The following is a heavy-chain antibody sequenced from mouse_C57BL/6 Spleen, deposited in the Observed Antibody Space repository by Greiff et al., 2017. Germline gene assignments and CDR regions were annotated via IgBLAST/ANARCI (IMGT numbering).Heavy chain of an antibody. D-gene: IGHD3-2*01. J-gene: IGHJ3*01. CDR2: INPSSGYT. Sequence: VQLQESGAELARPGASVKMSCKASGYTFTSYTMHWVKQRPGQGLEWIGYINPSSGYTKYNQKFKDKATLTADKSSSTAYMQLSSLTSEDSAVYYCARDSSGFAYWGQGTLVTVSA. CDR1: GYTFTSYT. CDR3: ARDSSGFAY. V-gene: IGHV1-4*01.